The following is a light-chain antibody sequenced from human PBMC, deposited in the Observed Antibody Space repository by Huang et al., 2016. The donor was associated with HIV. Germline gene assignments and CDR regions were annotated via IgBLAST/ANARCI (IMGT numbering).Light chain of an antibody. CDR2: GAS. V-gene: IGKV3-15*01. CDR3: QHYDNWAPAT. CDR1: QNVSTN. J-gene: IGKJ1*01. Sequence: EIVMTQSPVTLSVSPGESATLSCRASQNVSTNLAWYQHKPGRAPRLLIYGASTRATSVPAMVSASGSGTEFTLTVGGLRSDDFAVYYCQHYDNWAPATFGQGTKLEFK.